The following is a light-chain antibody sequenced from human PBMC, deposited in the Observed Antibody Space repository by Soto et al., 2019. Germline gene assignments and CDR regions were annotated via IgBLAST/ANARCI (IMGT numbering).Light chain of an antibody. CDR3: QQYNNWPRT. Sequence: EIVLTQSPSTLSLSTGERASLSCRASQTVSSYLAWYQQKPGQPPRLLIYNASNRTTGIPARFSGSGSGTEFTLTISSLQSEDFAVYYCQQYNNWPRTFGQGTKVDIK. J-gene: IGKJ1*01. V-gene: IGKV3-11*01. CDR1: QTVSSY. CDR2: NAS.